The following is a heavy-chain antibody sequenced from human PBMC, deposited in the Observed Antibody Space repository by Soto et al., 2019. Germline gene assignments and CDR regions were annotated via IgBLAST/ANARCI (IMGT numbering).Heavy chain of an antibody. CDR3: AKTANGWFSAFDI. V-gene: IGHV3-23*01. D-gene: IGHD6-19*01. J-gene: IGHJ3*02. Sequence: TASGFTFSSYAMSWVRQAPGNGLEWVSAISGSGGTTYYADSVKGRFTFSRDTSKNTLYLQMNSLRAEDTAVYYCAKTANGWFSAFDIWGQGTMVTVSS. CDR1: GFTFSSYA. CDR2: ISGSGGTT.